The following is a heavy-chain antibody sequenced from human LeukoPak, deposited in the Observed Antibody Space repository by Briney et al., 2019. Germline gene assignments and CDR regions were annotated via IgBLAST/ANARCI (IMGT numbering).Heavy chain of an antibody. J-gene: IGHJ4*02. CDR1: GVSISSYY. CDR3: ARDDVDTPISDY. V-gene: IGHV4-4*07. D-gene: IGHD5-18*01. CDR2: IYLSGST. Sequence: PSETLSLTCSVSGVSISSYYWSWIRQSAGKRLEWIGRIYLSGSTDYNPSLKNRVTMSVDRSKNQFSLKVNPVTAADTAVYYCARDDVDTPISDYLGQGILVTVSS.